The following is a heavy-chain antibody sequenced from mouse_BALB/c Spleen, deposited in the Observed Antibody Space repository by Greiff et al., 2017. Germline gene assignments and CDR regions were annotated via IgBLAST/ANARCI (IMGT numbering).Heavy chain of an antibody. D-gene: IGHD1-1*01. V-gene: IGHV1S29*02. CDR1: GYTFTDYN. CDR3: ARWGTVVAPHFGY. Sequence: VQLQQSGAELVRPGVSVKISCKASGYTFTDYNMHWVKQSHGKSLEWIGYIYPYNGGTGYNQKFKSKATLTVDNSSSTAYMELRSLTSEDSAVYYCARWGTVVAPHFGYWGQGTTLTVSA. J-gene: IGHJ2*01. CDR2: IYPYNGGT.